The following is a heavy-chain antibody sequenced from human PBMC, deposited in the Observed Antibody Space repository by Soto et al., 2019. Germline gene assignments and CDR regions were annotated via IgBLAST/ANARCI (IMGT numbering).Heavy chain of an antibody. CDR3: ARERYYYDSSGHQNAFDI. J-gene: IGHJ3*02. V-gene: IGHV4-34*01. Sequence: SETLSLTCAVYGGSFSGYYWSWIRQPPGKGLEWIGEINHSGSTNYNPSLKSRVTISVDTSKNQFSLKLSSVTAADTAVYYCARERYYYDSSGHQNAFDIWGQGTMVTV. D-gene: IGHD3-22*01. CDR2: INHSGST. CDR1: GGSFSGYY.